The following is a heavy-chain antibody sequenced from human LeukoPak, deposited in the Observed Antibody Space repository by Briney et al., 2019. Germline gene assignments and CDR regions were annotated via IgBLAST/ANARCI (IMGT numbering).Heavy chain of an antibody. CDR3: ATGDSGSYHDY. CDR1: GGSISSYY. V-gene: IGHV4-59*01. D-gene: IGHD3-10*01. CDR2: IYYSGNT. Sequence: SETLSLTCTVSGGSISSYYWSWIRQPPGKGLEWIGYIYYSGNTNYNPSLKSRVSISIDTSKNQFSLNLRSVTAADTAVYYCATGDSGSYHDYWGQGTLVTVSS. J-gene: IGHJ4*02.